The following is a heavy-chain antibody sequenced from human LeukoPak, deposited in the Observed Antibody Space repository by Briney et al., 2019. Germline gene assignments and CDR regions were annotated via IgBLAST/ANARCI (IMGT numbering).Heavy chain of an antibody. V-gene: IGHV4-31*11. Sequence: SETLSLTCGVSVGSINSGNWWTWIRQHPGKGLEWVGYIYYSGSTYYNPSLKSRVTISVDTSKNQFSLKLSSVTAADTAVYYCARATNPRYSSSWSNWGQGTLVTVSS. CDR2: IYYSGST. D-gene: IGHD6-13*01. CDR3: ARATNPRYSSSWSN. J-gene: IGHJ4*02. CDR1: VGSINSGNW.